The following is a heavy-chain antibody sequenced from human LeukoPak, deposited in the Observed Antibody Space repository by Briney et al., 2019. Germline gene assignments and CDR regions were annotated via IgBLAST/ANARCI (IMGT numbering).Heavy chain of an antibody. V-gene: IGHV3-11*01. Sequence: GGSLRLSCAASGFTFSDYYMSWIRQAPGKGLEWVSYISSSGSTIYYADSVKGRFTISRDNAKNSLYLQMNSLRAEDTAAYYCARAQLAARIRAHPLHWGQGTLVTVSS. D-gene: IGHD6-6*01. J-gene: IGHJ4*02. CDR2: ISSSGSTI. CDR1: GFTFSDYY. CDR3: ARAQLAARIRAHPLH.